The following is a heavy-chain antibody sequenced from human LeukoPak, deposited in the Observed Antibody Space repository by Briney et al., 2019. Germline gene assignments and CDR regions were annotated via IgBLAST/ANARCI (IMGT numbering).Heavy chain of an antibody. Sequence: SETLSLTCTVSGGSISSYYWSWIRRPAGKGLEWIGRIYTSGSTNYNPSLKSRVTTSVDTSKNQFSLKLSSVTAADTAVYYCARDVVVVVPAAHYYYYYMDVWGKGTTVTVSS. V-gene: IGHV4-4*07. J-gene: IGHJ6*03. CDR2: IYTSGST. CDR3: ARDVVVVVPAAHYYYYYMDV. CDR1: GGSISSYY. D-gene: IGHD2-2*01.